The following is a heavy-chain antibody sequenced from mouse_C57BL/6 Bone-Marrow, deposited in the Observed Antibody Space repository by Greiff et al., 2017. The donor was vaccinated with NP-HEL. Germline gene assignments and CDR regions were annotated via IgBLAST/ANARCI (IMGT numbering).Heavy chain of an antibody. V-gene: IGHV3-6*01. D-gene: IGHD2-4*01. J-gene: IGHJ4*01. CDR2: ISYDGSN. Sequence: VQLKESGPGLVKPSQSLSLTCSVTGYSITSGYYWNWIRQFPGNKLEWMSYISYDGSNNYNPSLKNRISITRDTSKNQFFLKLNSVTTEDTATYYCARAYDYPYYAMDYWGQGTSVTVSS. CDR3: ARAYDYPYYAMDY. CDR1: GYSITSGYY.